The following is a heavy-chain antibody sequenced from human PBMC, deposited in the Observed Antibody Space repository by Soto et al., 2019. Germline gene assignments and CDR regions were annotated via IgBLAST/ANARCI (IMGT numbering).Heavy chain of an antibody. V-gene: IGHV3-23*01. CDR3: AKYATGNTWSLFDY. CDR1: GFTFTDYG. CDR2: VSAGIGST. J-gene: IGHJ4*02. D-gene: IGHD2-15*01. Sequence: EVLLLESGGGLVQPGGSLRLSCEASGFTFTDYGMSWVRQAPGKGLEWVSVVSAGIGSTYYADSVKGRFTITRDNSKNTLYLQMDSLRAEDTAVYYCAKYATGNTWSLFDYWGQGTLVTVSS.